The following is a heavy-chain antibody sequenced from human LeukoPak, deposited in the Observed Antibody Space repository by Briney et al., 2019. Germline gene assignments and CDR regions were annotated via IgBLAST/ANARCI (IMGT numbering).Heavy chain of an antibody. CDR1: GYTFTSYG. D-gene: IGHD5-18*01. CDR2: ISAYNGNT. V-gene: IGHV1-18*01. J-gene: IGHJ4*02. Sequence: SVKVSCKASGYTFTSYGISWARQAPGQGLEWMGWISAYNGNTNYAQKLQGRVTMTTDTSTSTAYMELRSLRSDDTAVYYCASCDTAMDPFDYWGQGTLVTVSS. CDR3: ASCDTAMDPFDY.